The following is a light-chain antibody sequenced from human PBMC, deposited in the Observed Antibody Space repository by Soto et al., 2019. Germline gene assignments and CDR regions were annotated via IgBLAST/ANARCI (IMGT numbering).Light chain of an antibody. Sequence: EIVLTQSPGTLSLSPGERATLSCRASQSVSSNSLAWYQQKPGQAPRLLISGASSRATGIPDRFSGSGSGTDFTLTISRLEPEDFAVYYCQQYGSSPLVTFGQGTRLEIK. CDR2: GAS. J-gene: IGKJ5*01. CDR1: QSVSSNS. V-gene: IGKV3-20*01. CDR3: QQYGSSPLVT.